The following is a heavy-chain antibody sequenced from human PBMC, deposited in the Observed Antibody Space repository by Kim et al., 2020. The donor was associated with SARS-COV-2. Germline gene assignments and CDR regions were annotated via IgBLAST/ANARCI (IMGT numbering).Heavy chain of an antibody. V-gene: IGHV3-33*01. CDR3: VRGPGSSLHWSWFDP. Sequence: GGSLRLSCVASGFTFRTYGMNWVRQAPGKGPEWLATIWYDAVRIDYGDSVRGRFTVSRDNAKNTIYLQMNSLKVEDTAMYYCVRGPGSSLHWSWFDPWG. CDR2: IWYDAVRI. J-gene: IGHJ5*02. CDR1: GFTFRTYG. D-gene: IGHD1-26*01.